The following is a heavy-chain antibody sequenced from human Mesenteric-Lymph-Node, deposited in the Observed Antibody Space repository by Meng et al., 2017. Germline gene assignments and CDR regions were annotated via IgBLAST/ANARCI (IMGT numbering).Heavy chain of an antibody. J-gene: IGHJ5*02. CDR3: AKERGERIYCSGGSWYGWFDP. D-gene: IGHD2-15*01. CDR1: GFIFNNFA. Sequence: GGSLRLSCAASGFIFNNFAMSWVRQAPGKGLEWVSGISASGGSTYYADSVKGRFTISRDNSKNTLYLQMNSLRAEDTAVYYCAKERGERIYCSGGSWYGWFDPWGQGTLVTVSS. V-gene: IGHV3-23*01. CDR2: ISASGGST.